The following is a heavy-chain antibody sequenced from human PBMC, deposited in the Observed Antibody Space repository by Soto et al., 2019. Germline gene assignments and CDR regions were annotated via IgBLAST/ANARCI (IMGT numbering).Heavy chain of an antibody. D-gene: IGHD3-3*01. CDR2: ISGSGGST. CDR3: AKHKQFTIFGVVSPDAFDI. V-gene: IGHV3-23*01. Sequence: GGSLRLSCAGSGFNFSSYAMSWVRQAPGKGLEWVSAISGSGGSTYYADTVKGRFTISRDNSKNTLYLQMNSLRAEDTAVYYCAKHKQFTIFGVVSPDAFDIWGQGTMVTVSS. J-gene: IGHJ3*02. CDR1: GFNFSSYA.